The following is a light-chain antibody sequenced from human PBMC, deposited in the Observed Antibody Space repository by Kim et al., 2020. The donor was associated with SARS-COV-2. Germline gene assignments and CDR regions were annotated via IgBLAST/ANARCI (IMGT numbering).Light chain of an antibody. Sequence: SVAREETARITCGGNNIGSKNVHGYQQKPGQAPVLVIYRDSNRPSGIPERFSGSNSGNTATLTISRAQAGDEADYYCQVWDSSTYVFGTGTKVTVL. CDR2: RDS. V-gene: IGLV3-9*01. CDR1: NIGSKN. J-gene: IGLJ1*01. CDR3: QVWDSSTYV.